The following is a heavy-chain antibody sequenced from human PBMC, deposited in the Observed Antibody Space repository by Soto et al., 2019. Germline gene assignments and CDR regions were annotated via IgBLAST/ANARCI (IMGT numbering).Heavy chain of an antibody. CDR2: IWYDGSNK. V-gene: IGHV3-33*01. Sequence: PGGSLRLSCAASGFTFSSYGMHWVRQAPGKGLEWVAVIWYDGSNKYYADSVKGRFTISRDNSKNTLYLQWSSLQASDTAIYYCARHSYCDGPSCGDFEYWGQGALVNVSS. CDR1: GFTFSSYG. D-gene: IGHD2-21*01. J-gene: IGHJ4*02. CDR3: ARHSYCDGPSCGDFEY.